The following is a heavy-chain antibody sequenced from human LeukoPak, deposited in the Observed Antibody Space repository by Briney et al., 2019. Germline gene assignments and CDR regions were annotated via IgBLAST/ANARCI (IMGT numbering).Heavy chain of an antibody. D-gene: IGHD3-22*01. CDR1: GGSISSYY. CDR3: ASRVNSYNISGYSTFENY. V-gene: IGHV4-59*12. J-gene: IGHJ4*01. Sequence: SETLSLTCTVSGGSISSYYWSWIRQPPGKGLEWIGYIYYSGSTNYNPSLKSPNYNPSLKSRVTISVDTSKNQFSLKLSSVTAADTAVYYCASRVNSYNISGYSTFENYWGQEPWSPSPQ. CDR2: IYYSGSTNYNPSLKSP.